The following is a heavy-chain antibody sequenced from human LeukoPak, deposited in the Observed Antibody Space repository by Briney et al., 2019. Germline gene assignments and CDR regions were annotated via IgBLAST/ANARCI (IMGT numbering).Heavy chain of an antibody. V-gene: IGHV4-59*01. CDR1: GGSISSYY. J-gene: IGHJ5*02. CDR3: ARVSRANWFDP. Sequence: SETLSLTCTVSGGSISSYYWSWIWQPPGKGLEWIGYIYYSGSTNYNPSLKSRVTISVDTSKNQFSLKLSSVTAADTAVYYCARVSRANWFDPWGQGTLVTVSS. D-gene: IGHD6-13*01. CDR2: IYYSGST.